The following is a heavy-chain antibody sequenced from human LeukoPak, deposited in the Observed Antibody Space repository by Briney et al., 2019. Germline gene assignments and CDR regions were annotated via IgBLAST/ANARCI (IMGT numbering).Heavy chain of an antibody. CDR2: ISGSGGST. V-gene: IGHV3-23*01. D-gene: IGHD6-25*01. J-gene: IGHJ6*02. CDR3: ARDQRYDYYGMDV. CDR1: GFTVSSNY. Sequence: GGSLRLSCAASGFTVSSNYMSWVRQAPGKGLEWVSAISGSGGSTYYADSVKGRFTISRDSSRNTVYLQMNSLRVEDTAVYYCARDQRYDYYGMDVWGQGTTVTVSS.